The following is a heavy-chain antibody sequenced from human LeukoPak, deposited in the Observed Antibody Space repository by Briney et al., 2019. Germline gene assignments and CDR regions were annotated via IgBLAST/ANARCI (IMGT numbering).Heavy chain of an antibody. CDR3: ARAERWLQLIDY. CDR2: IYYSGST. V-gene: IGHV4-59*01. Sequence: SETLSLTCTVSGGSISSYYWSWIRQPPGKGLEWIGYIYYSGSTNYNPSLKSRVTISVDTSKNLFSLKLSSVTAADTAVYYCARAERWLQLIDYWGQGTLVTVSS. D-gene: IGHD5-24*01. J-gene: IGHJ4*02. CDR1: GGSISSYY.